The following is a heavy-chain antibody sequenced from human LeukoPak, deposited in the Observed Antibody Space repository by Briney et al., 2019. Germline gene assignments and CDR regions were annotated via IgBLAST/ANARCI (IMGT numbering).Heavy chain of an antibody. V-gene: IGHV3-9*01. CDR1: GFTFDDYA. J-gene: IGHJ4*02. D-gene: IGHD6-13*01. Sequence: GGSLRLSCAASGFTFDDYAMHWVRQAPGEGLEWVSGITYNSGSIGYADSVQGRFTISRDNAKNSLYLQMNSLRAEDTALYYCAKDGTSSWYGPKFNYWGQGILVTVSS. CDR2: ITYNSGSI. CDR3: AKDGTSSWYGPKFNY.